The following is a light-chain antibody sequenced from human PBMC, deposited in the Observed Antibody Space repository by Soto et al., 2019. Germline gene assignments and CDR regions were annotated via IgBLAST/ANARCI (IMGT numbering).Light chain of an antibody. Sequence: EIVLTQSPATLSLSPGERATLSCGASQSVNNNYLAWYQQKPGLAPRLLIYDASSRATGIPDRFSGSGSGTDFPLTISRLEPEDFAVYSCQQYGTSPQTFGQGTKVEIK. J-gene: IGKJ1*01. CDR2: DAS. V-gene: IGKV3D-20*01. CDR3: QQYGTSPQT. CDR1: QSVNNNY.